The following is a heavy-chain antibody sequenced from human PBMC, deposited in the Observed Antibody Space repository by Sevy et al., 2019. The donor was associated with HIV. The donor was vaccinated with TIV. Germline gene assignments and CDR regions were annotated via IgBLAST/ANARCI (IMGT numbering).Heavy chain of an antibody. CDR3: EKGLEYYYDSSGYYYLESYFDY. V-gene: IGHV3-43*01. CDR2: ISWDGGST. Sequence: GGSLRLSCAASGFTFDDYTMHWVRQAPGKGLEWVSLISWDGGSTYYADSVKGRFTISRDNSKNSLYLQMNSLRTEDTALYYCEKGLEYYYDSSGYYYLESYFDYWGQGTLVTVSS. CDR1: GFTFDDYT. J-gene: IGHJ4*02. D-gene: IGHD3-22*01.